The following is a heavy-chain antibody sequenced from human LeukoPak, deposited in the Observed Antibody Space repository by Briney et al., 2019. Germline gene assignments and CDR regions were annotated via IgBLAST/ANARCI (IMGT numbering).Heavy chain of an antibody. CDR1: GYTFTSHG. CDR2: ISTDNGDA. Sequence: ASVKVSCKASGYTFTSHGINWVRQAPGQGLEWMGWISTDNGDATYAQKFQGRVTMTTDTSTSTVYMELSSLKSEDTAIYYCAIRSDGAYCGGDCFYLDYWGQGTLVTVSS. J-gene: IGHJ4*02. D-gene: IGHD2-21*02. CDR3: AIRSDGAYCGGDCFYLDY. V-gene: IGHV1-18*01.